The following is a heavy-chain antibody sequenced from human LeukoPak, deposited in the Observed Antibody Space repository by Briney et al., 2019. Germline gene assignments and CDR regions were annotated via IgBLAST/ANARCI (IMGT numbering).Heavy chain of an antibody. CDR2: ISAYNGNT. Sequence: ASVKVSCKASGYTFTSYGISWVRLAPGQGLEWMGWISAYNGNTNYAQKLQGRVTMTTDTSTSTAYMELRSLRSDDTAVYYCARSHLMTGYYVSDYWGQGTLVTVSS. CDR1: GYTFTSYG. J-gene: IGHJ4*02. CDR3: ARSHLMTGYYVSDY. D-gene: IGHD3-9*01. V-gene: IGHV1-18*04.